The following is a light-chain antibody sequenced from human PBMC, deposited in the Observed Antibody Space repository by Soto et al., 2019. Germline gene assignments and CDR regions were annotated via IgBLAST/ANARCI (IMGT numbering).Light chain of an antibody. V-gene: IGKV3-20*01. J-gene: IGKJ4*01. CDR3: QQYGRSPST. CDR2: GAS. Sequence: EIVLTQSPGTLSLSPGDRATLSCRASQSVSSNSLAWYQRRPGQAPRLLIYGASSRTTGIPDRFSGSGSGTEFTLAISRLEPEDFEVYYCQQYGRSPSTFGGGTKVDIK. CDR1: QSVSSNS.